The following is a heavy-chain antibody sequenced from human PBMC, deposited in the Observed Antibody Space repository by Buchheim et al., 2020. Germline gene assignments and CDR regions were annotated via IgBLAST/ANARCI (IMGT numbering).Heavy chain of an antibody. CDR1: GFTFSSYG. J-gene: IGHJ1*01. CDR2: ISYDGRKK. Sequence: QVQLVESGGGVVQPGRSLRLSCAASGFTFSSYGMHWVRQAPGKGLEWVAVISYDGRKKYYADSVKGRFTISRDNSKSTLNLQMNSLRAEDTAVYYCAKDQDYYGQFQHWGQGTL. V-gene: IGHV3-30*18. CDR3: AKDQDYYGQFQH. D-gene: IGHD3-10*01.